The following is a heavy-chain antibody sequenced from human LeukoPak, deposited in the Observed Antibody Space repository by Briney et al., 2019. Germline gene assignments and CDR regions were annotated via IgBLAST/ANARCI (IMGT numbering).Heavy chain of an antibody. CDR2: FDPEDGET. Sequence: EASVKVSCKVSGYTLTELSMHWVRQAPGKGLEWMGGFDPEDGETIYAQKFQGRVTMTEDTSTDTAYMELSSLRSEDTAVYYCATTIKDYYGSGSFFDYWGQGTLVTVSS. J-gene: IGHJ4*02. D-gene: IGHD3-10*01. CDR3: ATTIKDYYGSGSFFDY. CDR1: GYTLTELS. V-gene: IGHV1-24*01.